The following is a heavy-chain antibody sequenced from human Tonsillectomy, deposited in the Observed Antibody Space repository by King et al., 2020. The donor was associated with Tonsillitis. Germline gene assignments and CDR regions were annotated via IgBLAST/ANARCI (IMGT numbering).Heavy chain of an antibody. J-gene: IGHJ6*04. CDR3: ARTYGSGTYSYAV. Sequence: QLVQSGGGLVKPGGSLRVSCAASGFTFSTYSMHWVRQAPGKGLEWVSSISSSGSHIFYADSVKGRFTISRDNTENSLFLQMDGLRAEDTAVYYCARTYGSGTYSYAVWGKGTTVTVSS. CDR2: ISSSGSHI. CDR1: GFTFSTYS. V-gene: IGHV3-21*06. D-gene: IGHD3-10*01.